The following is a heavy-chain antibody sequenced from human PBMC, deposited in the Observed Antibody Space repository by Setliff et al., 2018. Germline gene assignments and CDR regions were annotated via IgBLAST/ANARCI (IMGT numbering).Heavy chain of an antibody. CDR1: GFTFSSYS. D-gene: IGHD3-3*01. V-gene: IGHV3-48*01. Sequence: AGGSLRLSCAASGFTFSSYSMNWVRQAPGKGLEWVSYISSSSSTIYYADSVKGRFTISRDNAKNSLYLQMNSLRAEDTAVYYCARQNDFWSGQDFDYWGQGTLVTVSS. CDR2: ISSSSSTI. CDR3: ARQNDFWSGQDFDY. J-gene: IGHJ4*02.